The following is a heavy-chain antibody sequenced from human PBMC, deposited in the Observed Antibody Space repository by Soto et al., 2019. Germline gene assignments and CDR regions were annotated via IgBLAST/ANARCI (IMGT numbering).Heavy chain of an antibody. V-gene: IGHV3-15*01. CDR3: TTGPNLRPLAAFDI. Sequence: VQLVESGGGLVKPGGSLRLSCAAFGFTFTNAWMTWVRQGPGKGLEWVGRIKSKSDGETIDYAAPVKGRFTISRDDSKNTLYLQMNSLKTEDTAVYYCTTGPNLRPLAAFDIWGQGTVVTVSS. CDR1: GFTFTNAW. CDR2: IKSKSDGETI. J-gene: IGHJ3*02.